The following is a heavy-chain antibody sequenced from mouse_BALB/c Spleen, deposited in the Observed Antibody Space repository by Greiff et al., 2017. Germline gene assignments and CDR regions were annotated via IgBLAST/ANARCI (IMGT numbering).Heavy chain of an antibody. CDR2: IYWDDDK. D-gene: IGHD2-1*01. V-gene: IGHV8-12*01. CDR3: ARSGGGNSHYFDY. Sequence: QVTLKVSGPGILQPSQTLSLTCSFSGFSLSTSGMGVSWIRQPSGKGLEWLAHIYWDDDKRYNPSLKSRLTISKDTSSNQVFLKITSVDTADTATYYCARSGGGNSHYFDYWGQGTTLTVSS. CDR1: GFSLSTSGMG. J-gene: IGHJ2*01.